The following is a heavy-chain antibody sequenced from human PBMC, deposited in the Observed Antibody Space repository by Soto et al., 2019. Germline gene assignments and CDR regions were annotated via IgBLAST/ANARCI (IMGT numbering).Heavy chain of an antibody. Sequence: SETLSLTCTFSGGSIISYYWSWIRQPPGKGLEWIGYIYDSGSTNYNPSLKSRVTISVDTSKNQFSLKLSSVTAADTAVYYCARDRGSYNDAFDIWGQGTMVT. CDR1: GGSIISYY. V-gene: IGHV4-59*01. CDR2: IYDSGST. J-gene: IGHJ3*02. CDR3: ARDRGSYNDAFDI. D-gene: IGHD1-26*01.